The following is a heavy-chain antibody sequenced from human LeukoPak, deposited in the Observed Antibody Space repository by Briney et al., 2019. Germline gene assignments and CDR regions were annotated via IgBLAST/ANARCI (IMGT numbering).Heavy chain of an antibody. CDR3: AREGGGSYLYYYMDV. Sequence: GGSLRLSCAASGFTFSSYWMSWVRQAPGKGLEWVANIKQDGSEKYYVDSVKGRFTISRDNAKNSLYLQMNSLRAEDTAVYYCAREGGGSYLYYYMDVWGKGTTVTVSS. CDR2: IKQDGSEK. D-gene: IGHD1-26*01. J-gene: IGHJ6*03. CDR1: GFTFSSYW. V-gene: IGHV3-7*01.